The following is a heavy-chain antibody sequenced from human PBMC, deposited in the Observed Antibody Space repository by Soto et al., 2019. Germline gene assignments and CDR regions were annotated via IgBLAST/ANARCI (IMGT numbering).Heavy chain of an antibody. J-gene: IGHJ6*02. Sequence: VASVKVSCKASGYTFTSYYMHWVRQAPGQGLEWMGIINPSGGSTSYAQKFQGRVTMTRDTSTSTVYMELSSLRSEDTAVYYCARAHRHSGYSSSWYNYYYYGMDVWGQGTTVTVSS. CDR1: GYTFTSYY. D-gene: IGHD6-13*01. CDR2: INPSGGST. CDR3: ARAHRHSGYSSSWYNYYYYGMDV. V-gene: IGHV1-46*01.